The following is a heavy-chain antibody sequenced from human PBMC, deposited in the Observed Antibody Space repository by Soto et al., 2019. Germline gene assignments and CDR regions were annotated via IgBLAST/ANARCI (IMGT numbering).Heavy chain of an antibody. V-gene: IGHV4-59*12. Sequence: QVQLQESGPGLVKPSETLSLTCTVSGGSISSYYWSWIRQPPGKGLEWIGYIYDSGSTNYNPSLKSRVIISLDTSKKQFSLKLTSVTAADTAVYYCARDTTAALGYYYYGMDVWGQGTAVTVSS. J-gene: IGHJ6*02. CDR3: ARDTTAALGYYYYGMDV. CDR1: GGSISSYY. D-gene: IGHD6-13*01. CDR2: IYDSGST.